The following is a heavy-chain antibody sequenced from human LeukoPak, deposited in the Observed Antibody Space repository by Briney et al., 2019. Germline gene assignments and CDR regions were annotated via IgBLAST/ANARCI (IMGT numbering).Heavy chain of an antibody. J-gene: IGHJ4*02. V-gene: IGHV3-23*01. CDR2: ISGSGAHT. CDR3: ASDWFNDY. Sequence: GGALRLSCIASGFTFSGDAMNWVRQGRGKGGEGGWAISGSGAHTFYAASAKGRFTVSRDNFNDTLYLQMNSLRVEDTAIYYCASDWFNDYWGQGTLVTVSS. CDR1: GFTFSGDA. D-gene: IGHD3-9*01.